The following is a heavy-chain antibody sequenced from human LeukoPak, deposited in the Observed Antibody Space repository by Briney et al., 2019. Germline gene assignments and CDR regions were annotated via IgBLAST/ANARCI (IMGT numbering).Heavy chain of an antibody. Sequence: GGSLRLSCTASGFTFSSYTMSWVRQAPGKGLKWVSTITTGGPNTYYADSVRGRFTVSRDDSKNTLYLQMNSLRAEDTAVYYCAKDGGLWVSAHWGDSWGRGTLVTVSS. CDR2: ITTGGPNT. J-gene: IGHJ4*02. V-gene: IGHV3-23*01. CDR1: GFTFSSYT. CDR3: AKDGGLWVSAHWGDS. D-gene: IGHD7-27*01.